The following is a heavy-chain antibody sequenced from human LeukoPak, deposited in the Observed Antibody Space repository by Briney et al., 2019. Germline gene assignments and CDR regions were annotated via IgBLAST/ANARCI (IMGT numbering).Heavy chain of an antibody. Sequence: ASVKVFCKASGGTFSSYAISWVRQAPGQGLEWMGGIIPIFGTANHAQKFQGRVTITTDESTSTAYMELSSLRSEDTAVYYCARDKYYDSSGYYGYWGQGTLVTVSS. V-gene: IGHV1-69*05. J-gene: IGHJ4*02. D-gene: IGHD3-22*01. CDR1: GGTFSSYA. CDR2: IIPIFGTA. CDR3: ARDKYYDSSGYYGY.